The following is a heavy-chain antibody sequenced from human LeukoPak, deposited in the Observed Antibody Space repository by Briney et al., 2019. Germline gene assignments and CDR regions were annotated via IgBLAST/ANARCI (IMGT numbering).Heavy chain of an antibody. V-gene: IGHV4-38-2*02. CDR3: AREAHTVRNYYDSSGYYPLRY. Sequence: SETLSLTCAVSGYSISSGYYWGWIRQPPGKGLEWIGSIYHSGSTYYNPSLKSRVTISVDTSKNQFSLKLSSVTAADTAVYYCAREAHTVRNYYDSSGYYPLRYWGQGTLVTVSS. D-gene: IGHD3-22*01. J-gene: IGHJ4*02. CDR2: IYHSGST. CDR1: GYSISSGYY.